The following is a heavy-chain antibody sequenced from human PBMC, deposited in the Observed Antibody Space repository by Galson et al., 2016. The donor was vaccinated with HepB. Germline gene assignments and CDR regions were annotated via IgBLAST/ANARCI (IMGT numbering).Heavy chain of an antibody. CDR1: RFTFSSYG. Sequence: SLRLSCAASRFTFSSYGMHWVRQAPGKGLEWVAVVSYDGNVKYYVDSVKGRFTISRDNSKNTLSLQLDSLRTEDAAVYYCAKDVGFGGVVVQAAMGVFDYWGQGTLVTVS. D-gene: IGHD2-2*01. CDR3: AKDVGFGGVVVQAAMGVFDY. V-gene: IGHV3-30*18. J-gene: IGHJ4*02. CDR2: VSYDGNVK.